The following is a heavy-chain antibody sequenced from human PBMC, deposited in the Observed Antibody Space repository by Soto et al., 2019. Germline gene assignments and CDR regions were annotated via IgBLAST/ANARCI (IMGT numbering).Heavy chain of an antibody. CDR1: GGSISSSSYY. J-gene: IGHJ4*02. V-gene: IGHV4-39*01. Sequence: PSETLSLTCTVSGGSISSSSYYWGWIRQPPGKGLEWIGSIYYSGSTYYNPSLKSRVTISVDTSKNQFSLKLSSVTAADTAVYYCARHWDTAMGFSDYWGQGTLVTVSS. D-gene: IGHD5-18*01. CDR2: IYYSGST. CDR3: ARHWDTAMGFSDY.